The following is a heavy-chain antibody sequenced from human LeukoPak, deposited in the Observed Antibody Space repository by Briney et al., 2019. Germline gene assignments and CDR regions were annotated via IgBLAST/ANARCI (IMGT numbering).Heavy chain of an antibody. CDR3: ARARGGWGFDP. CDR2: IYTSGST. Sequence: SETLSLTCTVSGGSISSGSYYWSWIRQPAGKGLEWIGRIYTSGSTNYNPSLKSRVTISVDTSKNQFSLKLSSVTAADTAVYYCARARGGWGFDPWGQGTLVTVSS. D-gene: IGHD6-19*01. V-gene: IGHV4-61*02. CDR1: GGSISSGSYY. J-gene: IGHJ5*02.